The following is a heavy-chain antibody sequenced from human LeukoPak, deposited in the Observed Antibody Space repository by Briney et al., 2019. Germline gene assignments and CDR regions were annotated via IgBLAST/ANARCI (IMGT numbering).Heavy chain of an antibody. J-gene: IGHJ4*02. CDR1: GFTFSSYA. D-gene: IGHD3-22*01. CDR2: ISGSGGST. V-gene: IGHV3-23*01. Sequence: PGGSLRLSCAASGFTFSSYAMSWVRQAPGKGLEWVSAISGSGGSTYYADSVKGRFTISRDNSKNTLYLQMNSLRAEDTAVYYCAKDLRREAYYYDSSGFGDYWGQGTLVTVSS. CDR3: AKDLRREAYYYDSSGFGDY.